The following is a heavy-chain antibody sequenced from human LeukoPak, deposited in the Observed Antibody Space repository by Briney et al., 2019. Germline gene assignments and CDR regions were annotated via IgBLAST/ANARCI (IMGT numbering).Heavy chain of an antibody. CDR1: GFTFSTYA. J-gene: IGHJ3*02. CDR3: ARGSPYYYDSSGYLIVGPDAFDI. CDR2: VSYDGSNE. D-gene: IGHD3-22*01. Sequence: GGSLRLSCAASGFTFSTYAMHWVRQAPGRGLEWVAIVSYDGSNERYADSVKGRFTISRDNSKNTLYLQMNRLRPEDTAVFYCARGSPYYYDSSGYLIVGPDAFDIWGQGTVVTVSS. V-gene: IGHV3-30-3*01.